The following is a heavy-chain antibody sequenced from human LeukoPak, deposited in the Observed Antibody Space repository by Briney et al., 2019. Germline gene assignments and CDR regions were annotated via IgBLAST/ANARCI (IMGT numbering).Heavy chain of an antibody. D-gene: IGHD3-10*01. CDR2: INPNSGGT. CDR3: ARAGIFDY. CDR1: GYTFTGYY. J-gene: IGHJ4*02. Sequence: ASVKVSCKTSGYTFTGYYIHWVRQASGQGLEWVAWINPNSGGTKYSQQFQGRVTLTRDTSISTAYMELSSLRSEDTAVYYCARAGIFDYWGQGTLVTVSS. V-gene: IGHV1-2*02.